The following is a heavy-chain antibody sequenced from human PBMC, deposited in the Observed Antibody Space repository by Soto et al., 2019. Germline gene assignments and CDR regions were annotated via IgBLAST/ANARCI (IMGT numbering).Heavy chain of an antibody. Sequence: EVQLVESRGGLVQPGGSLRLSCAASGFTVTSNYMSWVRQAPGKGLEWDSVIYSDGSTYYADSVKGRCTISSDNSKNTLYLQMNSLIAEDTAVYYCANQRGGYDRDFDYWGQGTLVTVSS. CDR2: IYSDGST. D-gene: IGHD5-12*01. CDR1: GFTVTSNY. J-gene: IGHJ4*02. V-gene: IGHV3-66*01. CDR3: ANQRGGYDRDFDY.